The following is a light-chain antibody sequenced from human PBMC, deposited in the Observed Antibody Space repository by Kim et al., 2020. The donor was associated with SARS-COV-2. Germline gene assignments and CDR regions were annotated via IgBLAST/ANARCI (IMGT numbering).Light chain of an antibody. V-gene: IGKV1-9*01. CDR2: AAS. CDR3: LRVWPYPHT. Sequence: SASVGDRLTVTCRASQDISRFLAWYQQKPGKAPNLLIYAASTLQSGVPSRFSGSGSGTEFTLTISNLQPEDFATYYCLRVWPYPHTFGQGTKLEI. J-gene: IGKJ2*01. CDR1: QDISRF.